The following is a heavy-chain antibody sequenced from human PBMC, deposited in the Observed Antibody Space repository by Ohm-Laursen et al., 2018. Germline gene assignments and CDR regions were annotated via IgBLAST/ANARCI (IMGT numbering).Heavy chain of an antibody. Sequence: SVKVSCKASGGTFSSYAISWVRQAPGQGLEWMGRIIPILGIANYAQKFQGRVTITADKSTSTAYMELSSLRSEDTAVYYCAREGVDNWFDPWGQGTLGTVSS. J-gene: IGHJ5*02. CDR2: IIPILGIA. CDR3: AREGVDNWFDP. CDR1: GGTFSSYA. V-gene: IGHV1-69*04.